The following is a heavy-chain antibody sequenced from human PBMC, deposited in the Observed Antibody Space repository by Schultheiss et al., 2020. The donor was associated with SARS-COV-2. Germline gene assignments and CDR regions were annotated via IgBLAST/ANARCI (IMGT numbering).Heavy chain of an antibody. CDR3: ARDLQASVGYRPRDWFDP. J-gene: IGHJ5*02. V-gene: IGHV1-46*01. D-gene: IGHD1-26*01. CDR2: INPSGGST. CDR1: GGTFSSFA. Sequence: ASVKVSCKASGGTFSSFAISWVRQAPGQGLEWMGIINPSGGSTSYAQKFQGRVTMTRDTSISTAYMALNRLTSDDTAVYYCARDLQASVGYRPRDWFDPWGQGTLVTVSS.